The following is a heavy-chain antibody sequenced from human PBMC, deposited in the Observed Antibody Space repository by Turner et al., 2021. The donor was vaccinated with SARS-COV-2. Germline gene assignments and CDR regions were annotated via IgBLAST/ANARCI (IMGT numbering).Heavy chain of an antibody. CDR1: GFTFSSYN. Sequence: EVQLVESGGGLVKPGGSLRLSCAASGFTFSSYNMNWVRQAPGKGLEWVSSISSSSSYIYYADSVKGRFTISRDNAKNSLYLQMNSLRAEDTAVYYCAREEYSSGWSYFDYWGQGILVTVSS. D-gene: IGHD6-19*01. J-gene: IGHJ4*02. V-gene: IGHV3-21*01. CDR2: ISSSSSYI. CDR3: AREEYSSGWSYFDY.